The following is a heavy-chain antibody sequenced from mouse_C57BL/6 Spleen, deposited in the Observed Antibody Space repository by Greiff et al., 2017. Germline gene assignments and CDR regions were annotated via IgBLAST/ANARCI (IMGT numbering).Heavy chain of an antibody. D-gene: IGHD1-1*01. CDR1: GYTFTSYW. V-gene: IGHV1-53*01. CDR2: INPSNGGT. J-gene: IGHJ2*01. Sequence: QVQLQQPGTELVKPGASVKLSCKASGYTFTSYWMHWVKQRPGQGLEWIGNINPSNGGTNYNEKFKSKATLTVDKSSSTAYMQLSSLTSEDSAFYYCARLGGYYYGSSFDYWGQGTTLTVSS. CDR3: ARLGGYYYGSSFDY.